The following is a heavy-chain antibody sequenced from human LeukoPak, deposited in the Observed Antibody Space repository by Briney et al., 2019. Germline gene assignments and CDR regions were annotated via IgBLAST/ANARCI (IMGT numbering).Heavy chain of an antibody. CDR1: GYSLNKLS. Sequence: ASVKVSCKVYGYSLNKLSMHWVREAPGKGLEWVAGFDRDDGTTMYAQRFQGRVIMTEDTSADTAYMELSSLRSDDTAVYYCATVGRNYLGFDPWGQGTLVTVSS. J-gene: IGHJ5*02. CDR3: ATVGRNYLGFDP. CDR2: FDRDDGTT. V-gene: IGHV1-24*01. D-gene: IGHD2/OR15-2a*01.